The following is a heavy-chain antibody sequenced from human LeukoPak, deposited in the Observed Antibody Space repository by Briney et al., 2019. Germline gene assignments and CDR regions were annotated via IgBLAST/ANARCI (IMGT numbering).Heavy chain of an antibody. CDR2: IKQDGSEK. D-gene: IGHD6-13*01. CDR3: ARVWSYSSSWYSVLGYFDY. Sequence: GGSLRLSCAASGFTFSSYWMSWVRPAPRKGLEWVANIKQDGSEKYYVDSVKGRFTISRDNAKNSLYLQMNRLRAEDTAVYYCARVWSYSSSWYSVLGYFDYWGQGTLVTVSS. CDR1: GFTFSSYW. J-gene: IGHJ4*02. V-gene: IGHV3-7*01.